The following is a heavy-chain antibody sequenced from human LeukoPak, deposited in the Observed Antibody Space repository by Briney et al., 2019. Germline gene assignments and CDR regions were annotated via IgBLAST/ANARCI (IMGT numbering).Heavy chain of an antibody. V-gene: IGHV1-18*01. J-gene: IGHJ6*02. Sequence: ASVKVSCKASGYTFTSYGISWVRQAPGQGLEWMGWISAYNGNTNYAQKLQGRVTMTTDTSTSTAYMELRSLRSDDTAVYYCARENYRYCIGGSCYSPGYYGMDVWGQGTTVTVSS. CDR3: ARENYRYCIGGSCYSPGYYGMDV. D-gene: IGHD2-15*01. CDR1: GYTFTSYG. CDR2: ISAYNGNT.